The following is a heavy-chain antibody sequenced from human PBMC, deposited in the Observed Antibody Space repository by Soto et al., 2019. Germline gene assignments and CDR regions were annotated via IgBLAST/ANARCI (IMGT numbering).Heavy chain of an antibody. D-gene: IGHD3-10*01. V-gene: IGHV3-7*01. CDR3: VREELSLWLGEAGWFDT. CDR1: GFTFSSYW. CDR2: IKEDGNEK. J-gene: IGHJ5*02. Sequence: EVQLVQSGGGLVQPGGSLRLSCAASGFTFSSYWMTWVRQTPGRGLEWVASIKEDGNEKYYMDSLKGRFTISRDNAKKALSLEVSGPRTDDTAVYDCVREELSLWLGEAGWFDTWGQGSLITVS.